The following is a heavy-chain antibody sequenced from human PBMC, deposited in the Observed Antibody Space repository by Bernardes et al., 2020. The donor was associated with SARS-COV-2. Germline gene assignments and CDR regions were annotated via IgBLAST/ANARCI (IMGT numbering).Heavy chain of an antibody. V-gene: IGHV3-21*01. CDR2: ISSSSSYI. CDR1: GFTFSSHT. CDR3: VRGEYQLLHESNWFDP. Sequence: GGSLRLSCAASGFTFSSHTMNWVRQAPGKGLEWVSSISSSSSYIYYTDSVKGRFTISRDNAKNSLYLQMNTLRAEDTAVYYCVRGEYQLLHESNWFDPWGQGTLVTVSS. D-gene: IGHD2-2*01. J-gene: IGHJ5*02.